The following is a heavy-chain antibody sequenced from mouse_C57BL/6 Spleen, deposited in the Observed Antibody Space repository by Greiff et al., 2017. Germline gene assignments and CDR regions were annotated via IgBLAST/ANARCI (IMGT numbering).Heavy chain of an antibody. D-gene: IGHD2-13*01. Sequence: QVQLQQPGAELVRPGTSVKLSCKASGYTFTSYWMHWVKQRPGQGLEWIGVIDPSDSYTNYNQKFKGKATLTADTSSSTAYMQLSSLTSEDSAVYYGARGGLYYSDYGGVMDDWGQGTSVTVSS. CDR2: IDPSDSYT. CDR3: ARGGLYYSDYGGVMDD. CDR1: GYTFTSYW. V-gene: IGHV1-59*01. J-gene: IGHJ4*01.